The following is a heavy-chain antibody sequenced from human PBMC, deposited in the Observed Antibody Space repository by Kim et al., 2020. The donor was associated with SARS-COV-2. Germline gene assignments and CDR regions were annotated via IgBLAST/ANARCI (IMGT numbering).Heavy chain of an antibody. D-gene: IGHD3-10*01. J-gene: IGHJ5*02. CDR2: IYYGGST. CDR3: ASLLWFGELNWFDP. V-gene: IGHV4-39*01. Sequence: SETLSLTCTVSGGSISSSSYYWGWLRQPPGKGLEWIGSIYYGGSTYYNPSLKSRVTISVDTSKNQFSLTLSSVTAADTAVYYCASLLWFGELNWFDPWGQGTLVTVSS. CDR1: GGSISSSSYY.